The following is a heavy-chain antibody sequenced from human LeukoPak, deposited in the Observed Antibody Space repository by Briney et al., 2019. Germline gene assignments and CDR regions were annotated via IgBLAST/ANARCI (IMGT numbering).Heavy chain of an antibody. CDR2: IYYSGST. Sequence: PSETLSLTCTVSGGSISSYYWSWIRQPPGKGLEWIGYIYYSGSTNYNPSLKSRVTISVDTSKNQFSLKLSSVTAADTAVYYCARERGRVVVAATPWDYYYYMDVWGKGTTVTVSS. J-gene: IGHJ6*03. V-gene: IGHV4-59*01. CDR3: ARERGRVVVAATPWDYYYYMDV. CDR1: GGSISSYY. D-gene: IGHD2-15*01.